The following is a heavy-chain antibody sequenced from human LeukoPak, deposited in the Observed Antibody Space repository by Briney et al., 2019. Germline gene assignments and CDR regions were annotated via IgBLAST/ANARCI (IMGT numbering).Heavy chain of an antibody. Sequence: PGGSLRLSCAASGFTFSSYEMNWVRQAPGKGLEWVSYISSSGSTIYYADSVKGRFTISRDNAKNSLYLQMNSLRAEDTAVYYCAREDGDFYFDYWGQGTLVTVSS. CDR2: ISSSGSTI. D-gene: IGHD4-17*01. CDR3: AREDGDFYFDY. CDR1: GFTFSSYE. V-gene: IGHV3-48*03. J-gene: IGHJ4*02.